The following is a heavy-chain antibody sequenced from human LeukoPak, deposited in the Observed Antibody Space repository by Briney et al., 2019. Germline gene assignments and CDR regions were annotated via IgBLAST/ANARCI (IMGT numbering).Heavy chain of an antibody. CDR2: ISHTGTTV. J-gene: IGHJ5*02. D-gene: IGHD4-17*01. Sequence: GGSLRLSCAASGFTFSDHYMTWIRQAPGKGLEWVSYISHTGTTVYYADSVKGRFTLSRDNARNSLYLQMNSLRVEDTAVYYCTVYDDYRFDPWGQGTLVTVSS. CDR3: TVYDDYRFDP. V-gene: IGHV3-11*04. CDR1: GFTFSDHY.